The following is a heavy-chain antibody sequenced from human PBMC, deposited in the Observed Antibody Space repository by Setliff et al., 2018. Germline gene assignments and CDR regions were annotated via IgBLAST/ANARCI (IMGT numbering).Heavy chain of an antibody. CDR1: GYTFTKYG. CDR3: ARVGSLAPLYYGNY. D-gene: IGHD3-10*01. V-gene: IGHV1-18*01. CDR2: ISAYNGDT. Sequence: ASVKVSCKASGYTFTKYGINWVRQAPGQRLEWVGWISAYNGDTNYAQKFQGRVTMTTDRSTSTAYMELSRLRSDDTAVYYCARVGSLAPLYYGNYWGQGTLVTVAS. J-gene: IGHJ4*02.